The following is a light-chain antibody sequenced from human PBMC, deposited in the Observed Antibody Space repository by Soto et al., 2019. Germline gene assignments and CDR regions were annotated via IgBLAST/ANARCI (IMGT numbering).Light chain of an antibody. V-gene: IGLV2-14*03. Sequence: QSARTQPASESWSPGQSITISCTGTDSDVGGYNYVSWYQHHPGNAPKVMIYNVSYRPSGVSNRFSGSKSGNTASLTIAGLQAEEGSDYYCSSYTTSGVGVFGGGTELALL. CDR2: NVS. J-gene: IGLJ2*01. CDR1: DSDVGGYNY. CDR3: SSYTTSGVGV.